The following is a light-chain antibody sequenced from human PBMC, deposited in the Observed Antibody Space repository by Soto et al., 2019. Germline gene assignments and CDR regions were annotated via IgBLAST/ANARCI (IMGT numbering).Light chain of an antibody. CDR3: QHYNSYSET. Sequence: IHMTQSTSSLSASVGDRVTITCRASHSISSYLNWYQQKPGRAPKLLIYDASNLESGVPSRFSGSGSGTEFTLTISSLQPDDFATYYCQHYNSYSETFGQGTKVDIK. J-gene: IGKJ1*01. CDR2: DAS. CDR1: HSISSY. V-gene: IGKV1-5*01.